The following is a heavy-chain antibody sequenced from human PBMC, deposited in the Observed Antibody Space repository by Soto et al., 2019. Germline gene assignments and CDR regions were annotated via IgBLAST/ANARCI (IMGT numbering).Heavy chain of an antibody. J-gene: IGHJ6*02. CDR2: IKGKTHNFAT. D-gene: IGHD1-1*01. CDR3: SRLGDVERDNRGLDV. V-gene: IGHV3-73*02. Sequence: EVQLVESGGDSVQPGESLTLSCTTSGFTFSGFAIHWVRQTSGKGLEWLGRIKGKTHNFATAYGASVRGRFTVSRDDSKNTAYLQMSSLKTEDTATYYCSRLGDVERDNRGLDVWGQGTTVVVSS. CDR1: GFTFSGFA.